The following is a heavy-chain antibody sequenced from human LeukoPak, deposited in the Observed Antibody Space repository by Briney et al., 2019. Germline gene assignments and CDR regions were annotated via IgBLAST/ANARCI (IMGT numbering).Heavy chain of an antibody. V-gene: IGHV3-7*01. Sequence: GGSLRLSCAASGFTFSSYWMSWVRQAPGKGLEWVANIKQDGSEKYYVDSVKGRFTIPRDNAKNSLYLQMNSLRAEDTAVYYCARDSIVSHYDILTGYYNVVGGFDYWGQGTLVTVSS. CDR1: GFTFSSYW. D-gene: IGHD3-9*01. CDR3: ARDSIVSHYDILTGYYNVVGGFDY. CDR2: IKQDGSEK. J-gene: IGHJ4*02.